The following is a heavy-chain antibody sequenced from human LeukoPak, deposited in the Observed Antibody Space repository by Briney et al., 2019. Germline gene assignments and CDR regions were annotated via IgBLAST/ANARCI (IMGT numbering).Heavy chain of an antibody. Sequence: GGSLRLSCATSGFNFDRYTIHWVRQAPGKGLEWVSLAGWAGGTTFYSDSVRGRFTISRDSGRKSVYLQMNNLTTDDTAFYFCAKELDTMFFDYWGQGALVTVSS. CDR2: AGWAGGTT. J-gene: IGHJ4*02. D-gene: IGHD3-10*02. V-gene: IGHV3-43*01. CDR3: AKELDTMFFDY. CDR1: GFNFDRYT.